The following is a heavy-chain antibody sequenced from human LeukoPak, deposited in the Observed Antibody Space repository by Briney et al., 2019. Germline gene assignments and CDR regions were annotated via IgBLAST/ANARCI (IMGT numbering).Heavy chain of an antibody. CDR3: ARLRRIAASIDY. D-gene: IGHD6-13*01. CDR1: GGSISSSSYY. V-gene: IGHV4-39*01. Sequence: PSETLSLTCTVSGGSISSSSYYWGWIRQPPGKGLEWIGSIYYSGSTYYNPSLKSRVTISVDTSKNQFSLELSSVTAADTAVYYCARLRRIAASIDYWGQGTLVTVSS. J-gene: IGHJ4*02. CDR2: IYYSGST.